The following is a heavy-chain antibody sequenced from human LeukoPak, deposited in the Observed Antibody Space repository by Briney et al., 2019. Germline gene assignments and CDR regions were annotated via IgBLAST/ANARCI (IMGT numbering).Heavy chain of an antibody. J-gene: IGHJ4*02. V-gene: IGHV3-48*01. Sequence: GGSLRLSCAASGFTFSSYSMNWVRQAPGKGLEWVSYISSSRSTIYYADSVKGRFTISRDNAKNSLYLQMNSLRAEDTAVYYCARKAGEFDYWGQGTLVTVSS. CDR3: ARKAGEFDY. CDR1: GFTFSSYS. D-gene: IGHD3-10*01. CDR2: ISSSRSTI.